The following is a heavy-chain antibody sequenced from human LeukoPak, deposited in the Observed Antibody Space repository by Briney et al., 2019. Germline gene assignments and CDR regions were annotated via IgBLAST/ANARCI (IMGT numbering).Heavy chain of an antibody. CDR1: GGSVSSGTYY. Sequence: PSETLSLTCTVSGGSVSSGTYYWSWIRQPPGKGLEWIGNIYYSGSTKYNPSLKSRVTISVDTSKNHFSLKLSSVTAADTAVDYCARHGNYYDSSGYNYYFDYWGQGTLGTVSS. D-gene: IGHD3-22*01. J-gene: IGHJ4*02. CDR3: ARHGNYYDSSGYNYYFDY. CDR2: IYYSGST. V-gene: IGHV4-61*03.